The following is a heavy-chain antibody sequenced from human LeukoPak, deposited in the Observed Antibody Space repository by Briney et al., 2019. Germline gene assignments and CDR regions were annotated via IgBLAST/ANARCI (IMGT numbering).Heavy chain of an antibody. J-gene: IGHJ6*03. CDR3: ARGSNWNSRGTYYYMDV. V-gene: IGHV1-8*03. D-gene: IGHD1-7*01. CDR1: GYTFTSYD. CDR2: MNPNSGNT. Sequence: ASVKVSCKASGYTFTSYDINWVRQATGQGLEWMGWMNPNSGNTGYAQKFQGRVTITRNTSISTAYMELSSLRSEDTAVYYCARGSNWNSRGTYYYMDVWGKGTTVTVSS.